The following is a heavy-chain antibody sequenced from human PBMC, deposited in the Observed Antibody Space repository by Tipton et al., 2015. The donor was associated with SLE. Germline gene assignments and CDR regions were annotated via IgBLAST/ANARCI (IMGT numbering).Heavy chain of an antibody. V-gene: IGHV3-48*03. CDR2: ISSSGSSI. Sequence: LSLTCTVSGGSISSYYWNWVRQAPGKGLEWVSYISSSGSSIYYADSVKGRFTISRDNAKNSLFLQMNSLRAEDTAVYYCARRLTRYSGYDYFDYWGQGTLVTVSS. CDR3: ARRLTRYSGYDYFDY. J-gene: IGHJ4*02. CDR1: GGSISSYY. D-gene: IGHD5-12*01.